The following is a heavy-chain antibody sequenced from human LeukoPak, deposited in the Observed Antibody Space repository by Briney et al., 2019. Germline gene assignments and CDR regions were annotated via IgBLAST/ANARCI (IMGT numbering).Heavy chain of an antibody. CDR1: GFTFSNVW. J-gene: IGHJ4*02. Sequence: GGSLRLSCAGSGFTFSNVWMSWVRQAPGKGLEWIGRIKTKSDGETTDYGAAVKGRVTISRDDTKNTVFLQMTGLKTEDTGIYFCTTGPIQIWSLNVDYRGQGTPVTVPS. CDR3: TTGPIQIWSLNVDY. D-gene: IGHD5-18*01. CDR2: IKTKSDGETT. V-gene: IGHV3-15*01.